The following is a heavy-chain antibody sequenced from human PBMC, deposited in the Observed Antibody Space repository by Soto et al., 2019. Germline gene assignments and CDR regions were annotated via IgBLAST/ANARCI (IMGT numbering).Heavy chain of an antibody. CDR3: ARDRITLANDAFDI. V-gene: IGHV4-4*07. CDR1: GGSISSYC. D-gene: IGHD3-10*01. Sequence: SETLSLTCTVSGGSISSYCWSWIRQPAGKGLEWIGRIYTSGSTNYNPSLKSRVTMSVDTSKNQFSLNLSSVTAAADTAVYYCARDRITLANDAFDIWGQGTMVTVSS. CDR2: IYTSGST. J-gene: IGHJ3*02.